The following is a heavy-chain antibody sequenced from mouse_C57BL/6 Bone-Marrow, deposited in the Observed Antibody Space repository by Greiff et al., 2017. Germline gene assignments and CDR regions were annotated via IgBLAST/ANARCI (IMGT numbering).Heavy chain of an antibody. J-gene: IGHJ1*03. CDR3: TTREDYYGSSYWYFDV. Sequence: EVQLQESGAELVRPGASVKLSCTASGFNIKDDYMHWVKQRPEQGLEWIGWIDPENGDTEYASKFQGKATITADTSSNTAYLQLSSLTYEDTAVYYCTTREDYYGSSYWYFDVWGTGTTVTVSS. D-gene: IGHD1-1*01. CDR1: GFNIKDDY. CDR2: IDPENGDT. V-gene: IGHV14-4*01.